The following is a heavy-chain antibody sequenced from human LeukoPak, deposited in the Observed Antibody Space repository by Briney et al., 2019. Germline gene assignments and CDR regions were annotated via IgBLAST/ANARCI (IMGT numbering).Heavy chain of an antibody. Sequence: GGSLRLSCAASGFTFSNYAMSWVRQAPGKGLEWVSTISGSGHTTYYADSVKGRFTISRDNSENTLYLQMNSLRADDTAVYYCAKAKTQAMVLPGNYWGQGTLVTVSS. CDR2: ISGSGHTT. D-gene: IGHD5-18*01. J-gene: IGHJ4*02. CDR3: AKAKTQAMVLPGNY. CDR1: GFTFSNYA. V-gene: IGHV3-23*01.